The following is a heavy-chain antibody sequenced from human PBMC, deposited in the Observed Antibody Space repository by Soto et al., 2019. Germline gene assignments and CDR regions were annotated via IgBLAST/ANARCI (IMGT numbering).Heavy chain of an antibody. CDR3: ARGLDYDSSGYYLDF. V-gene: IGHV3-30*02. CDR1: GFTFSTYG. D-gene: IGHD3-22*01. CDR2: IQYHGINK. J-gene: IGHJ4*02. Sequence: GGSLRLSCAASGFTFSTYGMHWVRQAPGKGLEWVAFIQYHGINKDYADSVKGRFTISRDNSRNTLYLQMNSLRAEDTAVYYCARGLDYDSSGYYLDFWGQGALITVSS.